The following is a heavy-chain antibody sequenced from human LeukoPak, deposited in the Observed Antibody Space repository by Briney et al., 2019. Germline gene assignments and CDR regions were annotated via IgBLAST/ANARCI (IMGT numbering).Heavy chain of an antibody. J-gene: IGHJ4*02. CDR2: ISYDGSNK. CDR3: AREVTPEINYFDY. D-gene: IGHD4-23*01. CDR1: GFTFSSYA. V-gene: IGHV3-30*04. Sequence: PGGSLRLSCAASGFTFSSYAMHWVRQAPGKGLEWVAVISYDGSNKYYADSVKGRFTISRDNSKNTLYLQMNSLRAEDTAVYYCAREVTPEINYFDYWGQGTLVTVSS.